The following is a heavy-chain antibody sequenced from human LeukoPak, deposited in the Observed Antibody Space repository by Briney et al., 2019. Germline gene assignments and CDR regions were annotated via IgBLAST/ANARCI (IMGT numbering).Heavy chain of an antibody. V-gene: IGHV3-48*03. J-gene: IGHJ6*03. D-gene: IGHD3-3*01. CDR1: GFTFRSYE. Sequence: GGSLRLSCAASGFTFRSYEMNWVRQAPGKGLEWVSYISSSGSTIYYADSVKGRFTISRDNANNSLYLQMNSLKAEDTAVYYCTRVPPVITILGVFLYMDVWGKGSTVTVSS. CDR3: TRVPPVITILGVFLYMDV. CDR2: ISSSGSTI.